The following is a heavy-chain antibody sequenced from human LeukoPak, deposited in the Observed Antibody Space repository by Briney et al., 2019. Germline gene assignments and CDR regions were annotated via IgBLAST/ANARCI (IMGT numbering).Heavy chain of an antibody. D-gene: IGHD3-22*01. J-gene: IGHJ4*02. CDR2: ISAYNGNT. CDR1: GYTFSSYG. CDR3: ARDSHYYDTSGYPDY. Sequence: ASVKVSCKASGYTFSSYGISWVRQAPGQGLEWMGWISAYNGNTNYAQKVQGRVTMTTDTSTSTAYMELRSLRSDDTAAYYCARDSHYYDTSGYPDYWGQGTLVTVSS. V-gene: IGHV1-18*01.